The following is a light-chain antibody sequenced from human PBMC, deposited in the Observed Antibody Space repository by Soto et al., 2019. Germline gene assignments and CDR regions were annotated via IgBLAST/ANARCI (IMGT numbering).Light chain of an antibody. Sequence: EIVMTQSPATLSVSPGERASLSCRASQSVASKLAWYQHKPGQAPRLLIYDASTRATGFAARFSGSGSGTEFTLTISSLQPEDFAVYYCQQYNNWPPFTFGPGTIVDIK. CDR1: QSVASK. CDR2: DAS. CDR3: QQYNNWPPFT. J-gene: IGKJ3*01. V-gene: IGKV3-15*01.